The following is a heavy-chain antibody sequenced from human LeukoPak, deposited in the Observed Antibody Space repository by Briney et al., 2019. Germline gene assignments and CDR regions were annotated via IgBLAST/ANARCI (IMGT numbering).Heavy chain of an antibody. D-gene: IGHD3-16*01. J-gene: IGHJ4*02. Sequence: GGSLRLSCAASGFTFSSYGMHWVRQAPGKGLEWVAVISYDGSNKYYADSVKGRFTISRDNSKNTLYLQMNSLRAEDTAVYYCAKDGWAGMQQGRMGFDYWGQGTLVTVSS. CDR1: GFTFSSYG. CDR2: ISYDGSNK. V-gene: IGHV3-30*18. CDR3: AKDGWAGMQQGRMGFDY.